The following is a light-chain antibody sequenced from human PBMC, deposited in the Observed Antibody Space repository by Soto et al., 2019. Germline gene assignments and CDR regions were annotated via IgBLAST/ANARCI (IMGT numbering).Light chain of an antibody. CDR1: QSVSSIY. V-gene: IGKV3D-20*02. Sequence: EIVLTQSPGTLSLSPGERATLSCRASQSVSSIYFAWYQQKRGQAPRLLIYGVSSRATGIPDRFSGSGSGTDFTLTISSLEPEDFAVYYCQQRSNWPLTFGGGTKVDIK. CDR2: GVS. J-gene: IGKJ4*01. CDR3: QQRSNWPLT.